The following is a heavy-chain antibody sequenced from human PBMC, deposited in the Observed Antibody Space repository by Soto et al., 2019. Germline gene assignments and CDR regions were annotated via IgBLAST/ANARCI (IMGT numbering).Heavy chain of an antibody. J-gene: IGHJ3*02. CDR2: IIPIFGTA. D-gene: IGHD5-12*01. V-gene: IGHV1-69*13. Sequence: SVKVSCRASGGTFSSYAISGVRQAPGQGLEWMGGIIPIFGTANYAQKFQGRVTITADESTSTAYMELSSLRSEETAVYYCARQRATITADAFDIWGQGTMVPV. CDR1: GGTFSSYA. CDR3: ARQRATITADAFDI.